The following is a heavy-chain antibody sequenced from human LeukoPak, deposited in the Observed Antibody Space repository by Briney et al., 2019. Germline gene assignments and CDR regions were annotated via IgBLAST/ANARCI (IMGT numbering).Heavy chain of an antibody. CDR1: GGSISSGGYY. D-gene: IGHD6-19*01. J-gene: IGHJ4*02. Sequence: SETLSLTCTVSGGSISSGGYYWSWIRQHPGKGLEWIGYIYYSGSTYYNPSLKSRVTISVDTSKNQFSLKLSSVTAADTAVYYCARENLIAVAGTLGYVDYWGQGTLVTVSS. CDR3: ARENLIAVAGTLGYVDY. V-gene: IGHV4-31*03. CDR2: IYYSGST.